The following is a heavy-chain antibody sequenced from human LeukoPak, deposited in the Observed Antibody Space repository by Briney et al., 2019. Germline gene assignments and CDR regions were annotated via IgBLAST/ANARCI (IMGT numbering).Heavy chain of an antibody. CDR3: ARWGHCSSTSCPNNWFDP. Sequence: ASVKVSCKASGYTFTSYDINWVRQATGQGLEWMGWMNPNSGNTGYAQKFQGRVTTTRNTSISTAYMEPSSLRSEDTAVYYCARWGHCSSTSCPNNWFDPWGQGTLVTVSS. CDR2: MNPNSGNT. CDR1: GYTFTSYD. J-gene: IGHJ5*02. D-gene: IGHD2-2*01. V-gene: IGHV1-8*01.